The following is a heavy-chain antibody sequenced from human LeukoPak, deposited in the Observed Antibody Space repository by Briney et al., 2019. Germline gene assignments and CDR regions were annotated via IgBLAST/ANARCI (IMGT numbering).Heavy chain of an antibody. V-gene: IGHV4-34*01. CDR3: ARSTVADPIGEYWFDP. Sequence: SETLSLTCAVYGGSFSGYYWSWIRQPPGKGLEWIGEINHSGSTNYNPSLKSRVTISVDTSKNQFSLKLSSVTAADTAVYYCARSTVADPIGEYWFDPWGQGTLVTVSS. D-gene: IGHD3-10*01. J-gene: IGHJ5*02. CDR2: INHSGST. CDR1: GGSFSGYY.